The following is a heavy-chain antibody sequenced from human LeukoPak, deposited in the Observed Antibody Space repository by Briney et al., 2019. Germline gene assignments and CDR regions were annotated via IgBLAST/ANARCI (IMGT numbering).Heavy chain of an antibody. CDR1: GFTFSSYG. CDR2: IRFDGSDK. CDR3: AKAYSYYFDY. J-gene: IGHJ4*02. D-gene: IGHD2-21*01. Sequence: GGSLRLPCAASGFTFSSYGMHWVRQAPGKGLEWVTFIRFDGSDKYYADSLKGRFTISRDNSKNTLYLQMNSLRAEDTAAYYCAKAYSYYFDYWGQGTLVTVSS. V-gene: IGHV3-30*02.